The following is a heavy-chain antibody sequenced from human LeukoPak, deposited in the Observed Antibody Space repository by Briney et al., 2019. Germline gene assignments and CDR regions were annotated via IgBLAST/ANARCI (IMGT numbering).Heavy chain of an antibody. V-gene: IGHV4-34*01. CDR2: IYYSGST. D-gene: IGHD3-10*01. CDR1: GGSFSGYY. CDR3: ASEMVYYGSGSYRRNWFDP. Sequence: SETLSLTCAVYGGSFSGYYWSWIRQPPGKGLEWIGSIYYSGSTYYNPSLKSRVTISVDTSKNQFSLKLSSVTAADTAVYYCASEMVYYGSGSYRRNWFDPWGQGTLVTVSS. J-gene: IGHJ5*02.